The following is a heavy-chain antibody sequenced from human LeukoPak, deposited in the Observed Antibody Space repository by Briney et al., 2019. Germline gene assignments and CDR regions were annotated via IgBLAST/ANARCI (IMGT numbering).Heavy chain of an antibody. J-gene: IGHJ4*02. V-gene: IGHV4-4*07. CDR2: IYTSGST. Sequence: SETLSLTCIVSGGSISSYYWSWIRQPPGKGLEWIGRIYTSGSTNYNPSLKSRVTMSVDTSKNQFSLKLSSVTAADTAVYYCARYSSSWTPFDYWGQGTLVTVSS. CDR3: ARYSSSWTPFDY. CDR1: GGSISSYY. D-gene: IGHD6-13*01.